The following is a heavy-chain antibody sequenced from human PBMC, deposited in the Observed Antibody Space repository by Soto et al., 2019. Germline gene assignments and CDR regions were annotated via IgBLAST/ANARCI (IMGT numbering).Heavy chain of an antibody. J-gene: IGHJ6*02. CDR2: IIPIFGTA. Sequence: QVQLVQSGAEVKKPGSSVKVSCKASGGTFSSYAISWVRQAPGQGLEWMGGIIPIFGTANYAQKFQGRVTITADESTSTAYMELSSLRSEDTAVYYCARRSDTGRGSGYSYGRRGGADDYYYYYYGMDVWGQGTTVTVSS. CDR1: GGTFSSYA. CDR3: ARRSDTGRGSGYSYGRRGGADDYYYYYYGMDV. V-gene: IGHV1-69*01. D-gene: IGHD5-18*01.